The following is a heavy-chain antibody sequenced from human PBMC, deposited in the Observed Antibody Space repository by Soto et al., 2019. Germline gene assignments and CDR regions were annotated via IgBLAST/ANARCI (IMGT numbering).Heavy chain of an antibody. J-gene: IGHJ4*02. CDR3: ARAIRDQLLTDY. D-gene: IGHD1-26*01. Sequence: QVQLVQSGAEVKQPGASVKVSCRTSGYTFTNYDINWVRQATGQGLEFMGWMNPDSANTGYAQKFQGRVTMTRDTSINTAYMELKSVTSEDTAIYYCARAIRDQLLTDYWGQGSLVIASS. V-gene: IGHV1-8*01. CDR1: GYTFTNYD. CDR2: MNPDSANT.